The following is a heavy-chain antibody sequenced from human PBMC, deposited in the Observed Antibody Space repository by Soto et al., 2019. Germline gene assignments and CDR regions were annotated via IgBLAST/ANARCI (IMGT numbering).Heavy chain of an antibody. CDR2: IYHSGST. Sequence: QVQLQESGPGLVKPSGTLSLTCAVSGGSISSSNWWSWVRQPPGKGLEWIGEIYHSGSTNYNPSLKSRVTIPVDKSKHQFSLKLSSVTAADTAVYYCARPSEGPSYGMDVWGQGTTVTVSS. V-gene: IGHV4-4*02. CDR1: GGSISSSNW. CDR3: ARPSEGPSYGMDV. D-gene: IGHD3-10*01. J-gene: IGHJ6*02.